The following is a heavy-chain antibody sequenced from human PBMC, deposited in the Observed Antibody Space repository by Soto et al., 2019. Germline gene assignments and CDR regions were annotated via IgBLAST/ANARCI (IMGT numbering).Heavy chain of an antibody. CDR2: TYYRSKWYN. V-gene: IGHV6-1*01. CDR1: GDSVSSNSAA. D-gene: IGHD5-18*01. CDR3: ARGESDSYGYFDWFDP. J-gene: IGHJ5*02. Sequence: PSQTLSLTCAISGDSVSSNSAAWNWIRQSPSRGLEWLGRTYYRSKWYNDYAVSVKSRITINPDTSKNQFSLQLNSVTPEDTAVYYCARGESDSYGYFDWFDPWGQGTLVTVSS.